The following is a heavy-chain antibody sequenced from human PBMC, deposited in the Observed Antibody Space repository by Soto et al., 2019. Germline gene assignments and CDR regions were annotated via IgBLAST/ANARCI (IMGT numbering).Heavy chain of an antibody. V-gene: IGHV3-23*01. Sequence: GGSLRLSCAASGFTFSSYAMSWVRQAPGKGLEWVSAISGSGGSKYYADSVKGRFTISRDNSKNTRYLQMNSLRAEDTAVYYCAKTQGDCSSTSCYGTFYYYYMDVWGKGTTVTVSS. CDR3: AKTQGDCSSTSCYGTFYYYYMDV. CDR1: GFTFSSYA. D-gene: IGHD2-2*01. CDR2: ISGSGGSK. J-gene: IGHJ6*03.